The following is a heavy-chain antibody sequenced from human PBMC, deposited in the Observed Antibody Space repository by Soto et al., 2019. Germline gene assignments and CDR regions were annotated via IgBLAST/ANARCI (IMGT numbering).Heavy chain of an antibody. CDR3: PRNSLTGYYNYYYSMDV. CDR2: IYPDDSDT. CDR1: GYSFSSYW. Sequence: GESLKISCKSSGYSFSSYWIAWVRLMPGKGLEWMGSIYPDDSDTKYSPSFQGQVTISADKSISAAYLQWSSLKASDTAIYYCPRNSLTGYYNYYYSMDVWGQGTTVTVCS. J-gene: IGHJ6*02. D-gene: IGHD3-9*01. V-gene: IGHV5-51*01.